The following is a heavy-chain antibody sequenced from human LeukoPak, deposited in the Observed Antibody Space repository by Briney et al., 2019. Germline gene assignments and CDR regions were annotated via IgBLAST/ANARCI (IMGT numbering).Heavy chain of an antibody. V-gene: IGHV1-69*04. J-gene: IGHJ4*02. CDR1: GGTFSSYA. Sequence: SVKVSCKASGGTFSSYAISWVRQAPGQGLEWMGRIIPILGIANYAQKFQGRVTITADKSTSTAYMELSSLRSEDTAVYYCARGVDIVATTLDYWGQGTLVTVSS. CDR3: ARGVDIVATTLDY. CDR2: IIPILGIA. D-gene: IGHD5-12*01.